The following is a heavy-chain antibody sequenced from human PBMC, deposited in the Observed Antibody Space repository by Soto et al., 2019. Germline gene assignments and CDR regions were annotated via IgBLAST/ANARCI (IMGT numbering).Heavy chain of an antibody. CDR1: GYTFNTYD. CDR3: ARNRRETGDFDY. J-gene: IGHJ4*02. CDR2: MNPDSGNT. D-gene: IGHD7-27*01. Sequence: QVQLVQSGAEVKKPGASVKVSCKASGYTFNTYDINWMRQAPGQGLEWLGWMNPDSGNTGYPQKFQGRVTMTRSASISTAYMELSSLTSEDTAVYYCARNRRETGDFDYWGQGTLVTVSS. V-gene: IGHV1-8*01.